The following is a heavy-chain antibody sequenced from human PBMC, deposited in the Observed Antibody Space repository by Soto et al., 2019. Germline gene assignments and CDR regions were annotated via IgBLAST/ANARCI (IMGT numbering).Heavy chain of an antibody. CDR1: GGTFSSYA. V-gene: IGHV1-69*13. D-gene: IGHD3-3*01. J-gene: IGHJ6*02. Sequence: AASVKVSCKASGGTFSSYAISWVRQAPGQGLEWMGGIIPIFGTANYAQKFQGRVTITADESTSTAYMELSSLRSEDTAVYYCATEYYDFWSGPRTPAVDVWGQGTTVTVSS. CDR2: IIPIFGTA. CDR3: ATEYYDFWSGPRTPAVDV.